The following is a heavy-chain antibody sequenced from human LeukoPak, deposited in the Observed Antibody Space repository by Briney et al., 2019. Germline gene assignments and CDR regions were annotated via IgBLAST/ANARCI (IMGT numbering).Heavy chain of an antibody. CDR1: GFTFSSYS. J-gene: IGHJ3*02. Sequence: PGGSLRLSCAASGFTFSSYSMNWVRQAPGKGLEWVSSISSSSSYIYYADSVKGRFTISRDNAKKSLYLQMNSLRAEDTAVYYCARLAAQDAFDIWGQGTMVTVSS. CDR2: ISSSSSYI. V-gene: IGHV3-21*01. CDR3: ARLAAQDAFDI. D-gene: IGHD6-25*01.